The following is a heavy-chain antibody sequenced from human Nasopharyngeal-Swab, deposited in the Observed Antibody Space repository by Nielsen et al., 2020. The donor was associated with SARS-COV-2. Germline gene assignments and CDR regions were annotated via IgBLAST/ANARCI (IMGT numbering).Heavy chain of an antibody. J-gene: IGHJ4*02. Sequence: SEALSLTCTVSGGSISSSSYYWGWIRQPPGKGLEWIGSIYYSGSTYYNPSLKSRVTISVDTSKNQFSLKLSSVTAADTAVYYCARGRTGKYYYDSSGYYGNWCQGTLVTVSS. CDR2: IYYSGST. V-gene: IGHV4-39*01. CDR3: ARGRTGKYYYDSSGYYGN. D-gene: IGHD3-22*01. CDR1: GGSISSSSYY.